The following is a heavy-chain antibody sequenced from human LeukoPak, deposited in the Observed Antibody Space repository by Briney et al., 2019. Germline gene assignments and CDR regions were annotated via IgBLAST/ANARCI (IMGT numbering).Heavy chain of an antibody. D-gene: IGHD5-12*01. CDR1: GFTFSSYS. Sequence: RGTLSFSFAASGFTFSSYSMNWVRQAPGKGLGWVSSISSRSSYIYYTDSVKGRFTISRDNAKNSLYLQMNSLRAEETAVYYCERGGEFSGYEIWGEGTLVTVSS. CDR2: ISSRSSYI. V-gene: IGHV3-21*01. CDR3: ERGGEFSGYEI. J-gene: IGHJ4*02.